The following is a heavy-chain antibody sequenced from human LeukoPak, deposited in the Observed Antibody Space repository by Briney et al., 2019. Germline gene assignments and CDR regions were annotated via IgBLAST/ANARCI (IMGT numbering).Heavy chain of an antibody. J-gene: IGHJ4*02. CDR1: GDTVSSNSAA. D-gene: IGHD6-19*01. V-gene: IGHV6-1*01. CDR2: TYYRSKWYH. CDR3: ARFLGIGSQRYYFDS. Sequence: PSQTLSLTCAISGDTVSSNSAAWSWIRQSPSRGLEWLGRTYYRSKWYHDYAVSVRSRLSVNPDTSKNQFSLHLNSVTPEDTAVYYCARFLGIGSQRYYFDSWGQGTLVTVSS.